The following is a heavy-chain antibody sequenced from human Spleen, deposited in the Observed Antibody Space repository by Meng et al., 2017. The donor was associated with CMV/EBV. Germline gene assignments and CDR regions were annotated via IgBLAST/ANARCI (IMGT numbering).Heavy chain of an antibody. D-gene: IGHD6-19*01. CDR1: GGSISSSSYY. CDR2: IYYSGST. Sequence: LQRQEPGPGLVKPSETLSLTCTVSGGSISSSSYYWGWIRQPPGKGLEWIGSIYYSGSTYYNPSLKSRVTISVDTSKNQFSLKLSSVTAADTAVYYCARDSGWYNPFRRWGQGTLVTVSS. J-gene: IGHJ4*02. V-gene: IGHV4-39*07. CDR3: ARDSGWYNPFRR.